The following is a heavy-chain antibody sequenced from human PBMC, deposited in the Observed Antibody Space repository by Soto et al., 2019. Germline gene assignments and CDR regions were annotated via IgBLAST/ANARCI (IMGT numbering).Heavy chain of an antibody. CDR3: ARDPGQDEAMDY. CDR1: GFAFSDFG. CDR2: IWHDGKKK. Sequence: QVQVVESGGGVVQPGKSLRLSCAASGFAFSDFGMHWVRQAPAKGLEWVAVIWHDGKKKDYADYAKGRFTISRDNSRNILYLEMNRLRVEATAAYDCARDPGQDEAMDYWGQGTLGTVSS. V-gene: IGHV3-33*01. J-gene: IGHJ4*02.